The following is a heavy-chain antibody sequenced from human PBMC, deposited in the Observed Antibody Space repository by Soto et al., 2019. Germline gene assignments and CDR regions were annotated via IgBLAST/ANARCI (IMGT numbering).Heavy chain of an antibody. CDR2: TRSKANSDAT. CDR1: GFTFSGSA. Sequence: EVQLVESGGGLVQPGGSLKLSCAASGFTFSGSAMHWVRQAPGKGLEWVGRTRSKANSDATVYAASVKGRFTISRDDSKNTAYLQMNSLKTEDTAVYYCTTPSINYDILTDYFNYWGQGSLVTVSS. D-gene: IGHD3-9*01. V-gene: IGHV3-73*02. J-gene: IGHJ4*02. CDR3: TTPSINYDILTDYFNY.